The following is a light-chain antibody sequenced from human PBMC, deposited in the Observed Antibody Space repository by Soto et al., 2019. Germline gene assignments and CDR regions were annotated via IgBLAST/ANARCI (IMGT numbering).Light chain of an antibody. CDR2: EGS. J-gene: IGLJ2*01. CDR1: SSDVGSYNL. V-gene: IGLV2-23*01. Sequence: QSALTQPASVSGSPGQSITISCTGTSSDVGSYNLVSWYQQPPGEAPKLMIYEGSKRPSGVSNRFSGSKSGNTASLTISGLQAEDEADYYCCSYAGSGTMIFGGGTKLTVL. CDR3: CSYAGSGTMI.